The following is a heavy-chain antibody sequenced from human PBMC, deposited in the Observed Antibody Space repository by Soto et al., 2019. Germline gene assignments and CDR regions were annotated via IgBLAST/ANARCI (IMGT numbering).Heavy chain of an antibody. CDR2: IVVGSGNT. J-gene: IGHJ6*02. Sequence: QMQLVQSGPEVKKPGTSVKVSCKASGFTFTSSAVQWVRQARGQRLEWIGWIVVGSGNTNYAQKFQERVTITRDMSTSTAYMELSSLRSEDTAVYYCAAENYYGSGRDGMDVWGQGTTVTVSS. V-gene: IGHV1-58*01. D-gene: IGHD3-10*01. CDR1: GFTFTSSA. CDR3: AAENYYGSGRDGMDV.